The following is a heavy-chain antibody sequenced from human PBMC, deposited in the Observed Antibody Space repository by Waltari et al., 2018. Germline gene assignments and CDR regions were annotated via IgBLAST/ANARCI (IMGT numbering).Heavy chain of an antibody. CDR3: AXAMAATWDAFAX. J-gene: IGHJ3*01. Sequence: LQESGPXLVXXSQTLSXTCRXPGDSVRSGNVYWSWIRQTAGKGLEWIGRIFTSGSXDYNPALKSRXTISRHTSTNQFSLELTXVTAADTAXYXCAXAMAATWDAFAXWGQGILVTGSS. CDR2: IFTSGSX. CDR1: GDSVRSGNVY. V-gene: IGHV4-61*02. D-gene: IGHD6-19*01.